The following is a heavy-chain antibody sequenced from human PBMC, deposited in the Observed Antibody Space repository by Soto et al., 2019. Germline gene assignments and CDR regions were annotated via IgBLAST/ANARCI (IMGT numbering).Heavy chain of an antibody. D-gene: IGHD3-10*01. J-gene: IGHJ6*02. CDR1: GFNFSSYA. Sequence: PGRSHRLPYAASGFNFSSYAMSWVRQAPGKGLEWVSAISGSGGSTYYADSVKGRFTISRDNSKNTLYLQMNSLRAEDTAVYYCLTVRGLPYYYYGMDVWGQGTTVTVSS. CDR3: LTVRGLPYYYYGMDV. CDR2: ISGSGGST. V-gene: IGHV3-23*01.